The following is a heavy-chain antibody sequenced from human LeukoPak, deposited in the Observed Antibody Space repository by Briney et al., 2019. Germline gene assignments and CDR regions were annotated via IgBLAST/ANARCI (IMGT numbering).Heavy chain of an antibody. D-gene: IGHD2-2*01. CDR2: ISYDGSNK. CDR3: ARVGDIVVVPDYFDY. Sequence: GRSLRLSCAASGFTFSSYAMHWVRQAPGKGLEWVAVISYDGSNKYYADSVKGRFTISRDNSKNTLYLRMNSLRAEDTAVYYCARVGDIVVVPDYFDYWGQGTLVTVSS. V-gene: IGHV3-30-3*01. CDR1: GFTFSSYA. J-gene: IGHJ4*02.